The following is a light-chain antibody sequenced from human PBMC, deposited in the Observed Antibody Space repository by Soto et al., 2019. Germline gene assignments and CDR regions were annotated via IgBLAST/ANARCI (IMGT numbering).Light chain of an antibody. J-gene: IGKJ4*01. CDR2: GAS. V-gene: IGKV3-20*01. Sequence: EIVLTQSPGTLSFSPGERATLSCRASQSVSSSYLAWYQQKPGQAPRLLIYGASSRATGIPDRFSGSGSGTDFALTISRLEPEDFAVYYCQQYGSSLLTLGGGTKVDIK. CDR3: QQYGSSLLT. CDR1: QSVSSSY.